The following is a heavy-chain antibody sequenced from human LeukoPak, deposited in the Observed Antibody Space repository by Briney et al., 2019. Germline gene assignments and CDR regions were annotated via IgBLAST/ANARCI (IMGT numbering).Heavy chain of an antibody. Sequence: GGSLRLSCAASGFTFSDYYMSWIRQAPGKGLEWASFISSDGYTIYYADSVKGRFTISRDNAKNSLYLQMNTLRAEDTAVYYCARDLGCSRTSCYLRENWFDPWGQGTLVTVSS. J-gene: IGHJ5*02. V-gene: IGHV3-11*01. D-gene: IGHD2-2*01. CDR2: ISSDGYTI. CDR3: ARDLGCSRTSCYLRENWFDP. CDR1: GFTFSDYY.